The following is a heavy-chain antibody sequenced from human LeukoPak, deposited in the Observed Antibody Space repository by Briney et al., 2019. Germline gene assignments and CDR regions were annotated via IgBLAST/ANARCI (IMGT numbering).Heavy chain of an antibody. D-gene: IGHD1-26*01. Sequence: GGSLRLSCAASGFTFSNAWMSWVRQAPGKGLGWVGRIKSKTDGGTTDYAAPVKGRFTISRDDSKTTLYLQMNSLKTEDTAVYYCTTDSGSYGIDYWGQGTLVTVSS. CDR1: GFTFSNAW. V-gene: IGHV3-15*01. CDR2: IKSKTDGGTT. CDR3: TTDSGSYGIDY. J-gene: IGHJ4*02.